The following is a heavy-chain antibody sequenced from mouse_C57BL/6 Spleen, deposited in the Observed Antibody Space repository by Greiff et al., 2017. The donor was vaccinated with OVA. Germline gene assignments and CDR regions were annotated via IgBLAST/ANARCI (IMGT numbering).Heavy chain of an antibody. CDR3: TREGLLRDY. CDR2: IDPETGGT. J-gene: IGHJ2*01. CDR1: GYTFTDYE. Sequence: QVQLQQSGAELVRPGASVTLSCKASGYTFTDYEMHWVEQTPVHGLEWIGAIDPETGGTAYNQKFKGKAILTADKSSSTAYMELRSLTSEDSAVYYCTREGLLRDYWGQGTTLTVSS. V-gene: IGHV1-15*01. D-gene: IGHD2-10*01.